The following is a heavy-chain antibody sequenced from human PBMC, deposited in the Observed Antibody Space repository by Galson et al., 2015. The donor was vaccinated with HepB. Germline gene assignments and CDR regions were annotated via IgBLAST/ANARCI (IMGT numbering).Heavy chain of an antibody. Sequence: SLRLSCAASGFTFSASAMHWVRQAPGKGLEWVSGINWNSGNIAYADSVRGRFTISRDNAKNFLYLQMNSLRAEDTALYYCAKAGVRSNWYPRFDYRGQGTLVTVSS. CDR1: GFTFSASA. V-gene: IGHV3-9*01. J-gene: IGHJ4*02. D-gene: IGHD1-20*01. CDR2: INWNSGNI. CDR3: AKAGVRSNWYPRFDY.